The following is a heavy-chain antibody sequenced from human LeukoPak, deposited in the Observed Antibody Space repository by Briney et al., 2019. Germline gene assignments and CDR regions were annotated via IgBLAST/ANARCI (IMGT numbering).Heavy chain of an antibody. CDR1: GGSISSGYYY. V-gene: IGHV4-61*02. D-gene: IGHD2-2*02. J-gene: IGHJ4*02. Sequence: PSETLSLTCTVSGGSISSGYYYWSWIRQPAGKGLEWIGRMYTNGSTEYNPSLNSRVTISVDTSKNQFSLKLSSVTAADTAVYYCTRSREGYCTSGSCYIDLQARWGQGTLVTVSS. CDR2: MYTNGST. CDR3: TRSREGYCTSGSCYIDLQAR.